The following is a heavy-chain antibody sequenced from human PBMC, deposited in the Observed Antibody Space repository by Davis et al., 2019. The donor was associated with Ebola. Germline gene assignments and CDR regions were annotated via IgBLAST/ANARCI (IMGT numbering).Heavy chain of an antibody. V-gene: IGHV3-73*01. CDR1: GFTFSGSA. CDR3: TRDARRVRIYGMDV. D-gene: IGHD2-15*01. CDR2: IRSKANSYAT. Sequence: GESLKISCAASGFTFSGSAMHWVGQAAGKGLEWVGRIRSKANSYATAYGASVKGRFTISRDDSKNTAYLQMNSLKTEDTAVYYCTRDARRVRIYGMDVWGQGTTVTVSS. J-gene: IGHJ6*02.